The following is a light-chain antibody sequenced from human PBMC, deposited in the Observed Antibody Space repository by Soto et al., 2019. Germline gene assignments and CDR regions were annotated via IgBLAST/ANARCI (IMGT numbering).Light chain of an antibody. V-gene: IGKV3-11*01. Sequence: DMVITQSPATLSVSPGERATLSCRASQSVSSYLAWYQQKPGQAPRLLIYDASNRATGIPARFSGSGSGTDFTLTISSLAPEDFAVYYCQQRSNLITFGKGTRREIK. CDR3: QQRSNLIT. CDR2: DAS. CDR1: QSVSSY. J-gene: IGKJ5*01.